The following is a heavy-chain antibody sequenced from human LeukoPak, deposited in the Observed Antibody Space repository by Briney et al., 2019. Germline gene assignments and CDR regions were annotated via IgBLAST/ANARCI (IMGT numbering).Heavy chain of an antibody. J-gene: IGHJ4*02. V-gene: IGHV3-30*02. CDR1: GFTSSSYG. D-gene: IGHD3-9*01. CDR3: AKRYFDGLTLDY. CDR2: IRYDGSNK. Sequence: PGGSLRLSCAASGFTSSSYGMHWVRQAPGKGLEWVAFIRYDGSNKYYADSVKGRFTISRDNSKNTLYLQMNSLRAEDTAVYYCAKRYFDGLTLDYWGQGTLVTVSS.